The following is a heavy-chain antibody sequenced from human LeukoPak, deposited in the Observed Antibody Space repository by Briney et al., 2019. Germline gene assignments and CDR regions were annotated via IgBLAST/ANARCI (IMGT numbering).Heavy chain of an antibody. D-gene: IGHD4-17*01. CDR3: AKDRSVTTSYFDY. Sequence: GGSLRLSCAASGFTFSSYAMSWVRQPPGKGLEWVSAISGSGGSTYYADSVKGRFTISRDNSKNTLYLQMNSLRAEDTAVYYCAKDRSVTTSYFDYWGQGTLVTVSS. CDR1: GFTFSSYA. CDR2: ISGSGGST. V-gene: IGHV3-23*01. J-gene: IGHJ4*02.